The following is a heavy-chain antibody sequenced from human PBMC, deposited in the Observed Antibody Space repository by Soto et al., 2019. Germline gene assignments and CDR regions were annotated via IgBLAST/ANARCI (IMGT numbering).Heavy chain of an antibody. CDR1: GFTFSSYG. J-gene: IGHJ4*02. D-gene: IGHD6-19*01. CDR3: AKVSSGPHWLPSGDY. Sequence: QVQLVESGGGVVQPGRSLRLSCAASGFTFSSYGMHWVRQAPGKGLEWVAVISYDGSNKYYADSVKGRFTISRDNSKNTLYMQMNSLRAEDTAVYYCAKVSSGPHWLPSGDYWGQGTLVTVSS. V-gene: IGHV3-30*18. CDR2: ISYDGSNK.